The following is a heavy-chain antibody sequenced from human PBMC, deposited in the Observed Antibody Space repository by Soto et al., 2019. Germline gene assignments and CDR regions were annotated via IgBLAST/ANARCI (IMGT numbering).Heavy chain of an antibody. CDR3: AKQRVYSSGLYGAFDI. CDR1: GFTFTSYA. Sequence: EVQLLESGGGLVPPGGSLRLSCAASGFTFTSYAMSWVRQAPGKGLEWVSLISGSGGSTYYADSVKGRFTISRDDSKNAVYLQMDSLRAEDTAVYYCAKQRVYSSGLYGAFDIWGQGTMVTVSS. CDR2: ISGSGGST. D-gene: IGHD6-19*01. J-gene: IGHJ3*02. V-gene: IGHV3-23*01.